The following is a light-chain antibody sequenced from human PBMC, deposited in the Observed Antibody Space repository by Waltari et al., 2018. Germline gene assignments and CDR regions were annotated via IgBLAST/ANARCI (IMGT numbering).Light chain of an antibody. CDR3: QHYVRLPVT. J-gene: IGKJ1*01. CDR2: YAS. V-gene: IGKV3-20*01. CDR1: QSVGRT. Sequence: EIVLTQSPGTLSLSPGETATLSCRASQSVGRTLAWYQQKPGQAPRLLIYYASTRATGIPARFSGSGSVTDFRLTISRLEPEDFAVYYCQHYVRLPVTFGQGTTVELK.